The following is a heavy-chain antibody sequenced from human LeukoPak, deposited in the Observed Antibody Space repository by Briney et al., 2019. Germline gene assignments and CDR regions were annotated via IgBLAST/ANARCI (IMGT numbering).Heavy chain of an antibody. CDR1: GFTFSSYW. CDR2: ISSSSSSI. D-gene: IGHD1-1*01. CDR3: ARGGSGNWNAPFDY. V-gene: IGHV3-21*01. J-gene: IGHJ4*02. Sequence: GGSLRLSCAASGFTFSSYWMNWVRQAPGKGLEWVSSISSSSSSIYYADSVKGRFTISRDNAKNSLYLQMNSLRADDTAVYYCARGGSGNWNAPFDYWGQGTLVTVSS.